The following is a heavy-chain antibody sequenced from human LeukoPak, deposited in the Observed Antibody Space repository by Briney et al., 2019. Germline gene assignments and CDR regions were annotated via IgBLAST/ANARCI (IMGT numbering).Heavy chain of an antibody. CDR2: ISAYNGNT. D-gene: IGHD3-3*01. V-gene: IGHV1-18*01. CDR1: GYTFTSYG. Sequence: GASVKVSCKASGYTFTSYGISWVRQAPGQGLEWMGWISAYNGNTNYAQKLQGRVTMTTDTSTSTAYMELRSVRSDDTAVYYCARDKDYDFWSGYRFEYWGQGTLVTVSS. CDR3: ARDKDYDFWSGYRFEY. J-gene: IGHJ4*02.